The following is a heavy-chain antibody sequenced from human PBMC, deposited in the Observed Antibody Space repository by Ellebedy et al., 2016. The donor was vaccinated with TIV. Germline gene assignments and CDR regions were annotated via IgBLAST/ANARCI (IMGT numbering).Heavy chain of an antibody. V-gene: IGHV1-2*02. CDR1: GYTFTANY. CDR2: INPNSGDT. D-gene: IGHD6-19*01. Sequence: ASVKVSCKASGYTFTANYIHWVRQAPGQGLEWMGWINPNSGDTNYAQKFQGRVTMTRDTSIRTAYMELSRLRSDDTAVYYCARVGVFYSSDWGYFDYWGQGALVTVSS. J-gene: IGHJ4*02. CDR3: ARVGVFYSSDWGYFDY.